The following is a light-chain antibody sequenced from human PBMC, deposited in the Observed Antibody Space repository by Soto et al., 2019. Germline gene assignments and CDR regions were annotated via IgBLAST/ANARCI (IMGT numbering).Light chain of an antibody. J-gene: IGLJ3*02. CDR3: RSYTNKDTLL. CDR1: SSDVGGYDH. CDR2: DVT. Sequence: QSALTQPASVSGSPGQSSTISCTGTSSDVGGYDHVSWYQQHPGKAPKLIIYDVTVRPSGISPRFSGSKSDNTASLAVSGLQPEDEADYYCRSYTNKDTLLFGGGTKLTVL. V-gene: IGLV2-14*03.